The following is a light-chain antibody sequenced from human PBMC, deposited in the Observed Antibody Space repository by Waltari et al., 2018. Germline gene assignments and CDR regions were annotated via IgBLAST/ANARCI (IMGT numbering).Light chain of an antibody. J-gene: IGKJ2*01. Sequence: EVVLTQSPATLSVSPGDRVTLSCRASEPIGINLAWYQQRHGQAPILLIYAASFRATGIPARFSGSGSGTEFTLSITSLQSEDFGMYFCQQYQAWYTFGQGTKLEI. CDR1: EPIGIN. V-gene: IGKV3D-15*01. CDR3: QQYQAWYT. CDR2: AAS.